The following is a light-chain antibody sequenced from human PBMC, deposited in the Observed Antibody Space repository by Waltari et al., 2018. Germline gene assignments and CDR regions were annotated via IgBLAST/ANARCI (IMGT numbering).Light chain of an antibody. V-gene: IGKV3-20*01. CDR2: DAS. CDR3: QKYGTRPAT. Sequence: EIVLTQSPASLSLSPGDRATLSCRASQRVGRTLAWYQQRPGQAPRLLIYDASSRATGIPDRFSGSGSGTDCSLTISRLEPEDFAVYYCQKYGTRPATFGQGTKVEVK. CDR1: QRVGRT. J-gene: IGKJ1*01.